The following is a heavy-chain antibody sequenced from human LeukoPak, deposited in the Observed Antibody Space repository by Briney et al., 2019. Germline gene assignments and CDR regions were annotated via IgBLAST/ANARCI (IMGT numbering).Heavy chain of an antibody. CDR2: ISSSSSYI. CDR3: ARQGNYLNWFDP. J-gene: IGHJ5*02. V-gene: IGHV3-21*01. CDR1: GFTFSSYS. Sequence: GGSLRFSCAASGFTFSSYSMNWVRQAPGKGLEWVSSISSSSSYIYYADSVKGRFTISRDNAKNSLYLQMNSLRAEDTAVYYCARQGNYLNWFDPWGQGTLVTVSS. D-gene: IGHD4-11*01.